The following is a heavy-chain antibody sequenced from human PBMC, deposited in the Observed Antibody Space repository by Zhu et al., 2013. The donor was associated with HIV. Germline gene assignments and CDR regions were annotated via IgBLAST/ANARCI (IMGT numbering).Heavy chain of an antibody. CDR1: GGVFSTYA. CDR3: AREYRGTSQNLDWLEERDWLDP. CDR2: IIPVFGSP. D-gene: IGHD3-9*01. J-gene: IGHJ5*02. V-gene: IGHV1-69*01. Sequence: QVQLVQSGAEVRKTGSSVKVSCKTSGGVFSTYAIGWVRQAPGQGLEWMGSIIPVFGSPIYAQSFQGRVTITADESTSTAYLELTGLRSEDTAVYFCAREYRGTSQNLDWLEERDWLDPWGQGTPVTVSS.